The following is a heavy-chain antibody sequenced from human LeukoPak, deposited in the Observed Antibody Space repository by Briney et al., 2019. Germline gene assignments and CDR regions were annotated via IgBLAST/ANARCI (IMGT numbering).Heavy chain of an antibody. Sequence: GGSLRLSCAASGFTLISYAMSWVRQAPGKGLEWVSGISWNSGSIGYADSVKGRFTISRDNAKNSLYLQMNRLRAEDTALYYCAKDIERISPNYYYYGMDGWGQGTTVTVSS. V-gene: IGHV3-9*01. J-gene: IGHJ6*02. CDR2: ISWNSGSI. D-gene: IGHD1-1*01. CDR3: AKDIERISPNYYYYGMDG. CDR1: GFTLISYA.